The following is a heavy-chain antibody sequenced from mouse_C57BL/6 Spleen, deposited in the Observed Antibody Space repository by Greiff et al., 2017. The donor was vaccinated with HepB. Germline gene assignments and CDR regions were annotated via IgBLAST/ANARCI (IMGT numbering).Heavy chain of an antibody. D-gene: IGHD1-1*01. J-gene: IGHJ4*01. CDR2: IYPGSGST. CDR1: GYTFTSYW. CDR3: ARPTVVASAMYD. V-gene: IGHV1-55*01. Sequence: VQLQQSGAELVKPGASVKMSCKASGYTFTSYWITWVKQRPGQGLEWIGDIYPGSGSTNYNEKFKSKATLTVDTSSSTDYMQLSSLTSEDYAVYYCARPTVVASAMYDRGKGTSVTVSS.